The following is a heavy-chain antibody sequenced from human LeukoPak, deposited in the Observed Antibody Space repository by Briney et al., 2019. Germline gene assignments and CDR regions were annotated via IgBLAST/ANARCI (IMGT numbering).Heavy chain of an antibody. CDR3: AGEPRQLAY. V-gene: IGHV3-7*03. CDR2: INEVGSDT. J-gene: IGHJ4*02. D-gene: IGHD6-6*01. Sequence: GGPLRLSCAVSGWSFSSYWMSWVRQVPGKGLEWVSSINEVGSDTRYADSVRGRFTISRDNAKNSLYLQMNSLAVEDTATYYCAGEPRQLAYWGQGTLVTVSS. CDR1: GWSFSSYW.